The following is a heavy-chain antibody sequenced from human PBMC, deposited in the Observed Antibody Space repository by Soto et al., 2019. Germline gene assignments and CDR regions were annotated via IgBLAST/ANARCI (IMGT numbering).Heavy chain of an antibody. D-gene: IGHD3-3*01. V-gene: IGHV3-7*05. CDR1: GFTFRSYW. CDR2: IKQDGSEK. J-gene: IGHJ6*02. Sequence: LRLSCAASGFTFRSYWMSWVRQAPGKGLEWVANIKQDGSEKYYVDSVKGRFTISRDNAKNSLYLQMNSLRAEDTAVYYCARDDFYSSDVWGQGTTVTVSS. CDR3: ARDDFYSSDV.